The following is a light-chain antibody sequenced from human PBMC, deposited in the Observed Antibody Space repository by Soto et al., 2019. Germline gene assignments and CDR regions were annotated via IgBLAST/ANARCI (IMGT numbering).Light chain of an antibody. V-gene: IGKV3-11*01. CDR3: QQRSDWTIT. CDR2: DVF. CDR1: QSVSSY. Sequence: ILFTQSPATLSLSPGERATLSCRASQSVSSYLAWYQQKPGQAPRLLIYDVFTRETGILARFSGSGSGTDCTRTITCLEPEDFAVFSCQQRSDWTITFGQGTILEIK. J-gene: IGKJ5*01.